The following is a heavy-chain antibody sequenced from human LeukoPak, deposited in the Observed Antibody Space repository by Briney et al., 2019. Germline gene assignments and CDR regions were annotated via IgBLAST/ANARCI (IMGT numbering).Heavy chain of an antibody. CDR1: GFTFSSYE. D-gene: IGHD5-18*01. J-gene: IGHJ4*02. CDR2: ISSSGSTI. CDR3: ARGADGYSYGF. V-gene: IGHV3-48*03. Sequence: GGSLRLSCAASGFTFSSYEMNWVRQAPGKGLEWVSYISSSGSTIYYADSVKGRFTISRDNAKNSLYLQMNSLRAEDTAAYYCARGADGYSYGFWGQGTLVTVSS.